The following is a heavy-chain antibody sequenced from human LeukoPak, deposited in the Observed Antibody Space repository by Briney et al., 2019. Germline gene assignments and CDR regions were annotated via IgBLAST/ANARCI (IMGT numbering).Heavy chain of an antibody. V-gene: IGHV4-34*01. CDR3: ARAGDYSSSYYFDY. Sequence: SETLSLTCAVYGGSFSGYYWSWIRQPPGKGLEWIGEINHSGSTNYNPSLKGRVTISVDTSKNQFSLKLSSVTAADTAVYYCARAGDYSSSYYFDYWGQGTLVTVSS. J-gene: IGHJ4*02. CDR1: GGSFSGYY. D-gene: IGHD6-6*01. CDR2: INHSGST.